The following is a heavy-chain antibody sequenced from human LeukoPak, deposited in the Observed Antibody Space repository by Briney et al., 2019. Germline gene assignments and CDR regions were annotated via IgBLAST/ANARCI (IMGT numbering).Heavy chain of an antibody. CDR2: IYYSGST. V-gene: IGHV4-39*07. D-gene: IGHD4-17*01. J-gene: IGHJ5*02. Sequence: SETLSLTCTVSGGSISSRSYYWGWIRQPPGRGLEWIGSIYYSGSTYYNPSLKSRVTISVDTSKNQFSLKLSSVTAADTAVYYCARVRDGDYTNWFDPWGQGTLVTVSS. CDR3: ARVRDGDYTNWFDP. CDR1: GGSISSRSYY.